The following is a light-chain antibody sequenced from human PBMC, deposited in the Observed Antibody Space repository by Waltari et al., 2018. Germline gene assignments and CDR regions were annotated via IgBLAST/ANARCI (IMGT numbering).Light chain of an antibody. Sequence: SYELTQPPSVSVSPGQTARITCSTDALPQEYGYGYQQKPGQAPVLVITKVRERPLGIPERFSGSSSGTTVTLTISGVQAEDEADYYCQSADNSGTFVVFGGGTKLTVL. CDR1: ALPQEY. CDR2: KVR. V-gene: IGLV3-25*03. J-gene: IGLJ3*02. CDR3: QSADNSGTFVV.